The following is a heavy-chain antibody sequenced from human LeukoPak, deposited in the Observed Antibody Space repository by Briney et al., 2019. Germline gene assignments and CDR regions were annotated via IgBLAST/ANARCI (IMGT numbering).Heavy chain of an antibody. D-gene: IGHD6-19*01. Sequence: SVKLSCKASGGSCSRYANSWTREAHGQGLEWMGVIIPLFGTANYAQKFQGRVTITADESTSTAYMGLSSLRAEDTAVYYCARGGDIGVAGYFDYWGQGTLVTVSS. CDR3: ARGGDIGVAGYFDY. CDR2: IIPLFGTA. CDR1: GGSCSRYA. J-gene: IGHJ4*02. V-gene: IGHV1-69*13.